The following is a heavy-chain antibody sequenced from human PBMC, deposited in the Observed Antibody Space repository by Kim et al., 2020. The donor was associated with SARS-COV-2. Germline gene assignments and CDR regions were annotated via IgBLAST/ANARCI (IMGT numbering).Heavy chain of an antibody. D-gene: IGHD5-18*01. CDR2: ISPGIDGT. J-gene: IGHJ4*02. CDR3: AKATGIEVNTPIDF. CDR1: GFTFRSNS. Sequence: GGSLRLSCAASGFTFRSNSMHWVRQAPGKGLEWVSVISPGIDGTYYADPVKGRFTISRATAENTLYLQMYIMRAEDTDTYYCAKATGIEVNTPIDFWGQG. V-gene: IGHV3-23*01.